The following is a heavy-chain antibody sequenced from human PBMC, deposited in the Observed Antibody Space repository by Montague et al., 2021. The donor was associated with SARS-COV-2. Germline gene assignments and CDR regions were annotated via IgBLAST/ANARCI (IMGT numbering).Heavy chain of an antibody. CDR3: AMRGGALDAFDI. CDR1: GGSIRTSSYY. J-gene: IGHJ3*02. Sequence: SETLSLTCTVSGGSIRTSSYYWGWIRQPPGKGLDWIGSIYYSGSTYYNPSLMSRVTISVDTSKNQFSLKLSSVTAADTAVYYCAMRGGALDAFDIWGQGTMVIVSS. D-gene: IGHD4-17*01. V-gene: IGHV4-39*01. CDR2: IYYSGST.